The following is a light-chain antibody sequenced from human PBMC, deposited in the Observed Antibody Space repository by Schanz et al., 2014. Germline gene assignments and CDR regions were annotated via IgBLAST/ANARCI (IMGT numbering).Light chain of an antibody. V-gene: IGKV3-15*01. Sequence: EIVMTQSPATLSVSPGERATLSCRASQSISSDLAWYQQQPGQAPRLLMYGASTRATGIPARFSGGGSGTEFTLTISSLEPEDFAVYYCQHYNNWPPVWTFGQGTKVEIK. CDR3: QHYNNWPPVWT. CDR2: GAS. J-gene: IGKJ1*01. CDR1: QSISSD.